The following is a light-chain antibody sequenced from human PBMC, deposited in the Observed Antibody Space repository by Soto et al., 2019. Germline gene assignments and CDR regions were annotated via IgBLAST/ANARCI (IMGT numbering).Light chain of an antibody. Sequence: QSALTQPASVSGSPGQSITISCTGTSTDIGDYNYVSWYQQHPGKATKVMIYDVSNRPSGVSNRFSGSKSGTTASLTISGLQTDDEADYYCSSYTSSNTVIFGGGTKVTVL. J-gene: IGLJ2*01. CDR3: SSYTSSNTVI. CDR2: DVS. V-gene: IGLV2-14*03. CDR1: STDIGDYNY.